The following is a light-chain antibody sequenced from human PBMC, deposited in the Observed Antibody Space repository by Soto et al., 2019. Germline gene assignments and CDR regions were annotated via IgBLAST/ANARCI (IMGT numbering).Light chain of an antibody. J-gene: IGKJ1*01. CDR2: DAS. V-gene: IGKV3-15*01. Sequence: EIVMTQSPATLSVSPGERATLSFRASQSVSSNLAWYQQKPGQAPRLLIYDASTRATGIPARISGSGSGTEFTLTISSLQSEDFAVYYCQQYNNWRTFGQGTKVDIK. CDR1: QSVSSN. CDR3: QQYNNWRT.